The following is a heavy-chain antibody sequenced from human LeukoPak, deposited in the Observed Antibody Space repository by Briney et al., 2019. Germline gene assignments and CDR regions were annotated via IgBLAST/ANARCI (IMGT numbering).Heavy chain of an antibody. J-gene: IGHJ4*02. D-gene: IGHD3-16*02. CDR3: ASPDDYVWGSYR. Sequence: SETLSLTCAVYGGSFSGYYWSWIRQPPGKGLEWIGEINHSGSTNYNPSLKSRVTISVDTSKNQFSLKLSSVTAADTAVYYCASPDDYVWGSYRWGQGTLVTVSS. CDR1: GGSFSGYY. V-gene: IGHV4-34*01. CDR2: INHSGST.